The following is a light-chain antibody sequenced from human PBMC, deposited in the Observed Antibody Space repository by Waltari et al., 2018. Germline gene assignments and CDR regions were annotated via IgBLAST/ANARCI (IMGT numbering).Light chain of an antibody. CDR1: SSDVGSYNL. V-gene: IGLV2-23*02. CDR2: EDN. CDR3: CSYAGSSTFV. Sequence: QSALTQPASVSGSPGQSITLSCPGTSSDVGSYNLVPWYQQHPGKAPKLMICEDNKRPSGVSNRFSGSKSGNTASLTISGLQAEDEADYYCCSYAGSSTFVFGTGTRVTVL. J-gene: IGLJ1*01.